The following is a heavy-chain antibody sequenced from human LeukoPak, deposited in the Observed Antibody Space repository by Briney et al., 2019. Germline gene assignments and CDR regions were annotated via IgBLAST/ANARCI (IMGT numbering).Heavy chain of an antibody. J-gene: IGHJ4*02. D-gene: IGHD1/OR15-1a*01. V-gene: IGHV3-23*01. CDR2: ISASGGGT. CDR3: AINWNIDY. CDR1: GFTFSNYA. Sequence: QPGGSLRLSCAASGFTFSNYAMTWVRQAPGKGLEWVSVISASGGGTYYADSVKGRFTISRDNPKNTLYLQMNSLRAEDTAVYYCAINWNIDYWGQGTLVTVSS.